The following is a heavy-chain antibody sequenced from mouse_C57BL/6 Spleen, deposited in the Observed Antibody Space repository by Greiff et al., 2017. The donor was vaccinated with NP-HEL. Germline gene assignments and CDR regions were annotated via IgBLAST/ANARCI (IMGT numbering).Heavy chain of an antibody. CDR1: GFTFSDYG. V-gene: IGHV5-17*01. CDR2: ISSGSSTI. CDR3: ARPEYYGSSPFAY. Sequence: EVQGVESGGGLVKPGGSLKLSCAASGFTFSDYGMHWVRQAPEKGLEWVAYISSGSSTIYYADTVKGRFTISRDNAKNTLFLQMTSLRSEDTAMYYCARPEYYGSSPFAYWGQGTLVTVSA. D-gene: IGHD1-1*01. J-gene: IGHJ3*01.